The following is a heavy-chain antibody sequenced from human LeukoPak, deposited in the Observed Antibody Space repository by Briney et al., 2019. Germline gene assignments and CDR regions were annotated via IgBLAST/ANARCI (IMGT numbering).Heavy chain of an antibody. D-gene: IGHD2-2*01. Sequence: GGSLRLSCAASGFTFSSYAMSWVRQAPGKGLEWVSAISGSGGSTYYADSVKGRFTISRDNSKNTLYLQMNSLRAEDTAVYYCAKDQCSSTSCYWVYWGQGTLVTVSS. CDR3: AKDQCSSTSCYWVY. CDR2: ISGSGGST. V-gene: IGHV3-23*01. CDR1: GFTFSSYA. J-gene: IGHJ4*02.